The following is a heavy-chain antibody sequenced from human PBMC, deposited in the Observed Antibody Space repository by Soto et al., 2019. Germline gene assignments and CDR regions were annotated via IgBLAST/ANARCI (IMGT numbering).Heavy chain of an antibody. J-gene: IGHJ4*02. V-gene: IGHV3-23*01. CDR2: ISGSGGST. D-gene: IGHD6-13*01. CDR3: AKDRSSSSYFDY. Sequence: EVQLLESGGGLVQPGGSLRLSCAASGFTFSSYAMSWVRQAPGKGLEWVSAISGSGGSTYYADSVKGRFTISRDNSKNTLYPQMNSLRAEDTAVYYCAKDRSSSSYFDYWGQGTLVTVSS. CDR1: GFTFSSYA.